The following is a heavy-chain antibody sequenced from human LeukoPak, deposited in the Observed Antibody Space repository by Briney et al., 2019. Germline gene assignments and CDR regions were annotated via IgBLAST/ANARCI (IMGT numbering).Heavy chain of an antibody. CDR1: GFTFSSYS. D-gene: IGHD3-22*01. CDR3: ARDPSGGYYRGDY. V-gene: IGHV3-21*01. J-gene: IGHJ4*02. CDR2: ISSSSSYI. Sequence: PGGSLRLSCAASGFTFSSYSMNWVRQAPGKGLEWVSSISSSSSYIYYADSVKGRFTISRDNAKNSLYLQMNSLRAEDTAVYYCARDPSGGYYRGDYWGQGTLVTVSS.